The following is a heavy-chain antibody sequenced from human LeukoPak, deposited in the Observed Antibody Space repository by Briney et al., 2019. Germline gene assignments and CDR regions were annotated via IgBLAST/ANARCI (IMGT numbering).Heavy chain of an antibody. CDR2: ISGSSIYV. J-gene: IGHJ4*02. D-gene: IGHD3-10*01. CDR1: GFTFSSYA. V-gene: IGHV3-21*01. Sequence: GGSLRLSRAASGFTFSSYAMNWVRQAPGKGLEWVSSISGSSIYVYYAASVKGRFTISRDNAKNSLYLQMNSLRAEDTAVYYCARDFSETLGVWGQGTLVTVSS. CDR3: ARDFSETLGV.